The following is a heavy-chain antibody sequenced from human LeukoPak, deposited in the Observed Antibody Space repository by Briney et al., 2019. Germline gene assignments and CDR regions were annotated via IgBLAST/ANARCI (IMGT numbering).Heavy chain of an antibody. CDR2: IYYSGST. Sequence: SETLSLTCTVSNGSISVGDYYWSWIRQPPGKGLEWIGYIYYSGSTYYNPSLKSRVTISVDTSKNQFSLKLSSVTAADTAVYYCASGGYCSSTGCYPNWFDPWGQGTLVTVSS. CDR3: ASGGYCSSTGCYPNWFDP. J-gene: IGHJ5*02. V-gene: IGHV4-30-4*02. CDR1: NGSISVGDYY. D-gene: IGHD2-2*01.